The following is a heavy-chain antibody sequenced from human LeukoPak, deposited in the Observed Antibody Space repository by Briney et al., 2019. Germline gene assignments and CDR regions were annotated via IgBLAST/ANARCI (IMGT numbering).Heavy chain of an antibody. D-gene: IGHD3-22*01. Sequence: GGPLRLSCTASGFTFSSYAMSWVRQAPGKGLEWVSGTSGSGDSTYYADSVRGRFTISRDNSKNTLYLQMNSLRVQDTAVYYCAKDRENYYDSSGPIGSRYFDYWGQGTLVTVSS. CDR2: TSGSGDST. CDR1: GFTFSSYA. CDR3: AKDRENYYDSSGPIGSRYFDY. J-gene: IGHJ4*02. V-gene: IGHV3-23*01.